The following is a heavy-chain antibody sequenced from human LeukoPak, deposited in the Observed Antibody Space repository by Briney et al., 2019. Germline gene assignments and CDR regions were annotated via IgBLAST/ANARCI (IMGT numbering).Heavy chain of an antibody. CDR1: GFTFGDYA. Sequence: GGSLRLSCTAAGFTFGDYAMSWVRQAPGKGMEWVGFIRSKAYGGTTEYAASVKGRFTISRDDSKSIAYLQMNSLKTEDTAVYYCTRDRERYSDSSGYYNYWGQGTPVTVSS. V-gene: IGHV3-49*04. J-gene: IGHJ4*02. D-gene: IGHD3-22*01. CDR3: TRDRERYSDSSGYYNY. CDR2: IRSKAYGGTT.